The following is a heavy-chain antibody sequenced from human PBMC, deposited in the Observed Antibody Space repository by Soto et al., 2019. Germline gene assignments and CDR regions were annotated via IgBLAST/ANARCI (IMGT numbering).Heavy chain of an antibody. D-gene: IGHD3-10*01. CDR3: ARYFMVPVDFFHS. V-gene: IGHV4-59*01. CDR1: NGSLSSNY. CDR2: IYYSGST. J-gene: IGHJ4*02. Sequence: SETLSLTCTVSNGSLSSNYWSWIRQSPGKGLEWIGNIYYSGSTNYNPSLKSRVTMSVDTSKNQFTLKLSSVTAADTGVYFCARYFMVPVDFFHSWGQGTLVTVSS.